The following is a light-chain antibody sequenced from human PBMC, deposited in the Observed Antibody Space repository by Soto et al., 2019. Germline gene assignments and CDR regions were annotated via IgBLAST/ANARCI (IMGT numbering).Light chain of an antibody. V-gene: IGKV3-15*01. CDR1: QSVSSN. Sequence: EIVMTQSPATLSVSPGERATLSCRASQSVSSNLAWYQQKPGQAPRLLIYGASIRATGIPGRFSGSGSGTEFTLIISSLQSEDFAVYYCQQYNNWPYTVGQGTNLQIK. J-gene: IGKJ2*01. CDR2: GAS. CDR3: QQYNNWPYT.